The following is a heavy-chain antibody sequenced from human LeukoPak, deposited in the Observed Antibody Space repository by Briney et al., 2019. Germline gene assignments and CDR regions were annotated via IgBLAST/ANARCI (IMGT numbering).Heavy chain of an antibody. CDR1: GGSISSGSYY. CDR2: IYTSGST. CDR3: ARESRMVRGVPTRYYYYMDV. J-gene: IGHJ6*03. D-gene: IGHD3-10*01. Sequence: SETLSLTCTVSGGSISSGSYYWSWIRQPAGKGLEWIGRIYTSGSTNYNPSLKSRVTISVDTSKNQFSLKLSSVTAADTAVYYCARESRMVRGVPTRYYYYMDVWGKGTTVTVSS. V-gene: IGHV4-61*02.